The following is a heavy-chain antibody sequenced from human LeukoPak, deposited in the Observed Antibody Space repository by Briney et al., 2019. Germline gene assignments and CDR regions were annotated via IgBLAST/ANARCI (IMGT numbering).Heavy chain of an antibody. D-gene: IGHD5-12*01. CDR3: AKEWIKE. CDR1: GFTFRIYA. Sequence: GGSLRLSCAASGFTFRIYAMTWVRQAPGKGLEWVSSISGSGGTYYADSVKGRFTISRDNSRNTLYLQMNSLRAEDTAVYYCAKEWIKEGGQGTLVTVSS. CDR2: ISGSGGT. J-gene: IGHJ4*02. V-gene: IGHV3-23*01.